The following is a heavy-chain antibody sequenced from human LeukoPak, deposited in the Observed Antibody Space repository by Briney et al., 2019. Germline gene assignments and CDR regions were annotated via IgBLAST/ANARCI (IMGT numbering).Heavy chain of an antibody. Sequence: SETLSLSCVVSGWSLSRGGNYWNCIRQQPGQGLEWVGYIYHSGSGLYNPSFRSRLNMSVDMSRNQFSLNLSSVTAADTAVYYCARGGDYGDYFVYWGQGTLVSVSS. D-gene: IGHD4-17*01. CDR1: GWSLSRGGNY. J-gene: IGHJ4*02. V-gene: IGHV4-31*11. CDR2: IYHSGSG. CDR3: ARGGDYGDYFVY.